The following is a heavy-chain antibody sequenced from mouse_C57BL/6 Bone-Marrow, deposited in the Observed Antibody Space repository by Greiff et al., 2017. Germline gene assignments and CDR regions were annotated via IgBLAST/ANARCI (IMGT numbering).Heavy chain of an antibody. CDR3: ARERSITTVVARDY. D-gene: IGHD1-1*01. J-gene: IGHJ2*01. Sequence: QVQLKESGPELVKPGASVKLSCKASGYTFTSYDINWVKQRPGQGLEWIGWIYPRDGSTKYNEKFKGKATLTVDTSSSTAYMELHSLTSEDSAVYFSARERSITTVVARDYGGKGTTPTVPS. CDR1: GYTFTSYD. CDR2: IYPRDGST. V-gene: IGHV1-85*01.